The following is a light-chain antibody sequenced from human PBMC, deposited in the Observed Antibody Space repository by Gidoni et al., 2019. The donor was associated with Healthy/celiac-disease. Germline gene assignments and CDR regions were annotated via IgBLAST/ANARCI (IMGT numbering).Light chain of an antibody. J-gene: IGKJ5*01. CDR1: QSVSSY. Sequence: DIVLTQSPATLSLSPGERATLSCRASQSVSSYLAWYQQKPGQAPRLLIYDASNRATGIPARCSGSGSWTDFTLTISSLEPEDVAVYYCQQRSNWPPITFGQGTRLEIK. V-gene: IGKV3-11*01. CDR3: QQRSNWPPIT. CDR2: DAS.